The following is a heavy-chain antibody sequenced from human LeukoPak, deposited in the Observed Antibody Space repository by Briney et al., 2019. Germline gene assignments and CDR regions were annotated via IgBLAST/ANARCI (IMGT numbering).Heavy chain of an antibody. V-gene: IGHV3-23*01. CDR3: ASNSMLRGVRHYYFDY. CDR2: ISGSGGST. D-gene: IGHD3-10*01. Sequence: PGGSLRLSCAASGFTFSSYAMSWVRQAPGKGLEWVSAISGSGGSTNYADSVKGRFTISRDNSKNTLSLQMNSLRAEDTAVYYCASNSMLRGVRHYYFDYWGQGTLVTVSS. J-gene: IGHJ4*02. CDR1: GFTFSSYA.